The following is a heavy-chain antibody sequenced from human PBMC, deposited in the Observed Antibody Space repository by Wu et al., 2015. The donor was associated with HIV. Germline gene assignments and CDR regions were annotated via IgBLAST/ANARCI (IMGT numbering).Heavy chain of an antibody. J-gene: IGHJ3*01. V-gene: IGHV1-69*18. Sequence: QVQLVQSEAEVKKPGSSVKVSCRASGGIFNSRAISWIRQAPGQGLEWMGRVIPIFDRVHYKQKFEDRVMITADESTSTVNMELSSLSFDDTAVYYCAGPSTGYAYDTFDVWGQGTMVVVS. CDR3: AGPSTGYAYDTFDV. D-gene: IGHD5-12*01. CDR2: VIPIFDRV. CDR1: GGIFNSRA.